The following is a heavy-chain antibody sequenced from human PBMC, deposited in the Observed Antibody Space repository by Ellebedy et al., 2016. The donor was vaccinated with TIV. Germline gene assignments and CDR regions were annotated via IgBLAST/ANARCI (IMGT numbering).Heavy chain of an antibody. J-gene: IGHJ4*02. CDR2: ISSSSSYT. V-gene: IGHV3-11*06. Sequence: GESLKISCAASGFTSSDYYMSWIRQAPGKGLEWVSYISSSSSYTNYADSVKGRFTISRDNAKNSLYLQMNSLRAEDTAVYYCARDYYGSGSYSSDWGQGTLVTVSS. D-gene: IGHD3-10*01. CDR3: ARDYYGSGSYSSD. CDR1: GFTSSDYY.